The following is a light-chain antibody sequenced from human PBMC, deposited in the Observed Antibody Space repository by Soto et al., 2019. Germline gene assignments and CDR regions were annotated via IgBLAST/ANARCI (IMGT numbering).Light chain of an antibody. CDR1: QSVSSN. J-gene: IGKJ1*01. CDR2: GAS. Sequence: EIVMTQSPATLSVSPGERATLSCRASQSVSSNLAWYQQKPGQAPRLLIYGASTRATGIPARFSGSGSGTEFTLTISSLQSEDFAVYYCQQYNNWPRRTFGQGIKGEIK. CDR3: QQYNNWPRRT. V-gene: IGKV3-15*01.